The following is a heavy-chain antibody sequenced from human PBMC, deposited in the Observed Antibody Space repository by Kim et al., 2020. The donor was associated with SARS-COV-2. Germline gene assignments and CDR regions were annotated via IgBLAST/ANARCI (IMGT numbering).Heavy chain of an antibody. CDR2: ISGSGGSI. Sequence: GGSLRLSCAASGFTFGGYAMHWVRQAPGKGLEWVSSISGSGGSIYYADSVKGRFTISRDNAKNSLYLQMNSLRAEDTALYYCAKDHGCSGGSCYSGKIYYYYYYGMVASGPGNPVTASS. J-gene: IGHJ6*02. CDR1: GFTFGGYA. CDR3: AKDHGCSGGSCYSGKIYYYYYYGMVA. V-gene: IGHV3-9*01. D-gene: IGHD2-15*01.